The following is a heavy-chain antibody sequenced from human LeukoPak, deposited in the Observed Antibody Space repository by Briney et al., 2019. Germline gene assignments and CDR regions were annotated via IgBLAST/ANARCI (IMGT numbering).Heavy chain of an antibody. J-gene: IGHJ4*02. CDR3: ARGELLNAEH. D-gene: IGHD1-7*01. CDR1: GYPITNGYY. V-gene: IGHV4-38-2*02. Sequence: SETLSLTCNVSGYPITNGYYWSWIRPTPGKGLEWIGAVYHGESPYYNPSLKGRVTLSVDTSKNQFSLKLLSAIAADTAVYFFARGELLNAEHWGQGTLVSVSS. CDR2: VYHGESP.